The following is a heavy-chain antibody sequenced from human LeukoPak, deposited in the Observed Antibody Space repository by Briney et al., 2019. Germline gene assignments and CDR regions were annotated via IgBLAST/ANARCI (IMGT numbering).Heavy chain of an antibody. V-gene: IGHV5-51*01. Sequence: GESLKISCKGSGYSFASYWIGWVRQMPGKGLEWMGIIYPGDSDTRYSPSFQGQVTISADKSISTAYLQWSSLKASDTAMYYCARLGVFAVTTTLDAFDIWGQGTMVTVSS. CDR1: GYSFASYW. CDR2: IYPGDSDT. J-gene: IGHJ3*02. D-gene: IGHD4-17*01. CDR3: ARLGVFAVTTTLDAFDI.